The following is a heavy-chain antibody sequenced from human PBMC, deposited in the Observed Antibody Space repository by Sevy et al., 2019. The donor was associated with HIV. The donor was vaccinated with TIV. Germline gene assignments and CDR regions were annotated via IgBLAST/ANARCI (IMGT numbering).Heavy chain of an antibody. J-gene: IGHJ4*02. CDR2: ITSKGDYI. CDR3: ARLGATGEVFDY. D-gene: IGHD1-26*01. V-gene: IGHV3-21*01. CDR1: GFTFSIFG. Sequence: GGSLRLSCTASGFTFSIFGMNWVRQAPGKGLEWVSSITSKGDYIFYADSVKGRLTISRDNDKNSLYLQMNSLRAEDTAMYYCARLGATGEVFDYWGQGALVTVSS.